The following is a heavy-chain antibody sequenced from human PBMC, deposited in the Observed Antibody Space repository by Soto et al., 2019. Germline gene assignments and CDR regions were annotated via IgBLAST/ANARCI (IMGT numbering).Heavy chain of an antibody. J-gene: IGHJ5*02. CDR1: GYTFNTYW. CDR3: ARHGVNQQLVLVNCSFDP. V-gene: IGHV5-51*01. CDR2: IYPGDSDT. D-gene: IGHD2-15*01. Sequence: GESLKISCKASGYTFNTYWIAWVRQMPGKGLEWMGLIYPGDSDTRYSPSFQGQVTISADKSTSTAYLEWSSLKASDTAMYYCARHGVNQQLVLVNCSFDPWGQGNQVTVSS.